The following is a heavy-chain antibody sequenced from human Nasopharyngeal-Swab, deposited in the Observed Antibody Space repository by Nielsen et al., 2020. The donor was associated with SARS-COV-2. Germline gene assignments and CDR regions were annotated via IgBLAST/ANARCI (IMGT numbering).Heavy chain of an antibody. CDR3: AKDYSPTGYSAFDI. Sequence: SLKISCAASGFTFDDYAMHWVRQAPGKGLGWVSGISWNSGSIGYADSVKGRFTISRDNAKNSLYLQMNSLRAEDTALYYCAKDYSPTGYSAFDIWGQGTMVTVSS. CDR1: GFTFDDYA. D-gene: IGHD6-13*01. J-gene: IGHJ3*02. V-gene: IGHV3-9*01. CDR2: ISWNSGSI.